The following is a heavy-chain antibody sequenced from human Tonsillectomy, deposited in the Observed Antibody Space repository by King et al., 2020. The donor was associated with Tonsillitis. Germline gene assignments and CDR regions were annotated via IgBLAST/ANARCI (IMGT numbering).Heavy chain of an antibody. J-gene: IGHJ4*02. Sequence: VQLVESGGGVVQPGRSLRLSCAASGFTFSSYGMHWVRQAPGRGLEWVAVISYDGSNKYYADSVKGRFTISRDNSKNTLYLQMNSLRAEDTAVYYCAKPRRGYCSSTSCPAITGGEGPLVTVPS. D-gene: IGHD2-2*01. CDR1: GFTFSSYG. CDR3: AKPRRGYCSSTSCPAIT. V-gene: IGHV3-30*18. CDR2: ISYDGSNK.